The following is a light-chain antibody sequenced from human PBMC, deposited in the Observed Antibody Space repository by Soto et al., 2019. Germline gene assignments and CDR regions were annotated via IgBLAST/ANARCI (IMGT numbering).Light chain of an antibody. CDR2: DAS. V-gene: IGKV3-20*01. CDR1: QSVSSRY. CDR3: QQYGNSPLYT. Sequence: EIVLTQSPGTLSLSPGERVTLSCRASQSVSSRYLAWYQQKPGQAPRLLIYDASSRATGIPDRFSGSGSGTDFTLTISRLEPEDSAVYYCQQYGNSPLYTFGQGTKLEIK. J-gene: IGKJ2*01.